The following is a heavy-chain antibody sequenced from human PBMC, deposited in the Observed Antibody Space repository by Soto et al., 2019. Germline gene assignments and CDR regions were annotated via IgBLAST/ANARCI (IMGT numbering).Heavy chain of an antibody. CDR2: ISGSGGST. V-gene: IGHV3-23*01. Sequence: GGSLRLSCAASGFTFSSYAMSWVRQAPGKGLEWVSAISGSGGSTYYADSVKGRFTISRDNSKNTLYLQMNSLRAEDTAVYYCAKESLLITIFGVAGRAFDYWGQGTLVTVSS. D-gene: IGHD3-3*01. J-gene: IGHJ4*02. CDR3: AKESLLITIFGVAGRAFDY. CDR1: GFTFSSYA.